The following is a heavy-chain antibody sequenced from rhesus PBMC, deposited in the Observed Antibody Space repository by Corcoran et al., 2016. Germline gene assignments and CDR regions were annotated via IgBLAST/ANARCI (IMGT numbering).Heavy chain of an antibody. V-gene: IGHV4-73*01. D-gene: IGHD3-9*01. Sequence: QVKLQQWGEGLVKPSETLSLTCAVYGGSISGYYWSWIRQPLGKGLGWIGNIDGNSASTNYNPSLKNRVTISKDTSKNQFSLKLSSVTAADTAVYYCARDYYYWGQGVLVTVSS. CDR3: ARDYYY. CDR2: IDGNSAST. CDR1: GGSISGYY. J-gene: IGHJ4*01.